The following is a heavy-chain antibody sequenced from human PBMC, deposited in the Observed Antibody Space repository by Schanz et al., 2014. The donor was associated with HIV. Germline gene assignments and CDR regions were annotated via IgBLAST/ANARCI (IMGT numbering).Heavy chain of an antibody. CDR2: ISVYHNKT. V-gene: IGHV1-18*01. CDR1: GYSFSSYG. CDR3: VRGVIYYDSGSYYNYFDY. J-gene: IGHJ4*02. D-gene: IGHD3-10*01. Sequence: QVHLVQSGAEVKKSGASVKVSCKASGYSFSSYGLSWVRQAPGQGLEWMGWISVYHNKTNYAQKFQGRVTMTADKSTSAAYMELSSLRSEDTAVYYCVRGVIYYDSGSYYNYFDYWGQGTLVTVSS.